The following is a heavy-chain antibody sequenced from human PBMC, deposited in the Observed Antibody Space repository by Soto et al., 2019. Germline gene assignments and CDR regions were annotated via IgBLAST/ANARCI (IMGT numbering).Heavy chain of an antibody. Sequence: EVQLVESGGGLIQPGGSLRLSCAASGFTVSSKYMTWVRQGPGKGLEWVSVIYGGGTTYYADSVKGRFTISRDNSKNTLYLQMNSLSAEDTAVYYCVQTTGLPGFDFWGQGTLVTVSS. CDR1: GFTVSSKY. D-gene: IGHD1-1*01. CDR2: IYGGGTT. J-gene: IGHJ4*02. CDR3: VQTTGLPGFDF. V-gene: IGHV3-53*01.